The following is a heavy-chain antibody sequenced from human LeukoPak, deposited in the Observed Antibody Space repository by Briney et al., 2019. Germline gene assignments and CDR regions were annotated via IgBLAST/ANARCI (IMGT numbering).Heavy chain of an antibody. CDR2: IKSKTDGGTT. Sequence: GGSLRLSCAASGFTFSNAWMSWVRQAPGKGLEWVGRIKSKTDGGTTDYAAPVKGRFTISRDDSKNTLYLQMNSLKTEDTAVYYCTTDRLVLVVVVAALGYWGQGTLVTVSS. CDR1: GFTFSNAW. D-gene: IGHD2-15*01. V-gene: IGHV3-15*01. CDR3: TTDRLVLVVVVAALGY. J-gene: IGHJ4*02.